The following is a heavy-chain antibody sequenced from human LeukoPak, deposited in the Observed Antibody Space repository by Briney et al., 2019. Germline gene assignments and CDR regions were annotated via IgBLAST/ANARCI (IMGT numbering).Heavy chain of an antibody. V-gene: IGHV3-9*01. Sequence: GRSLRLSCAASGFTFDDYAMHWVRQAPGKGLEWVSGISWNSGSIGYADSVKGRFTISRDNSKNTLYLQMNSLRAEDTAVYYCARDKKLLWFGELWDYWGQGTLVTVSS. J-gene: IGHJ4*02. CDR1: GFTFDDYA. CDR3: ARDKKLLWFGELWDY. CDR2: ISWNSGSI. D-gene: IGHD3-10*01.